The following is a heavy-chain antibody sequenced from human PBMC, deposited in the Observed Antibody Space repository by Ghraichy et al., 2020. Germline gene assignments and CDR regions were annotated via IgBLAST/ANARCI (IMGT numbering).Heavy chain of an antibody. CDR3: AKDFGRGVVPAGMFDP. CDR2: ISGSGGST. D-gene: IGHD2-2*01. CDR1: GFTFSSYA. J-gene: IGHJ5*02. Sequence: GGSLRLSCAASGFTFSSYAMSWVRQAPGKGLEWVSAISGSGGSTYYADSVKGRFTISRDNSKNTLYLQMNSLRAEDTAVYYCAKDFGRGVVPAGMFDPWGQGTLVTVSS. V-gene: IGHV3-23*01.